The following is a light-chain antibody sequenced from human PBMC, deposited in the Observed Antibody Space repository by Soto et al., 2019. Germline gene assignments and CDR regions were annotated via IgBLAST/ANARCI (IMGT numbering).Light chain of an antibody. Sequence: QSALTQPASVSGSPGQSIIISCSGTSSDVGSYNLVSWYQHHPGKAPKLLIYEGSKRPSGVSNRFSGSKSGATASLTISGLQADDEADYYCVSYTSRTNLVVFGTGTKLTVL. J-gene: IGLJ2*01. CDR2: EGS. CDR3: VSYTSRTNLVV. CDR1: SSDVGSYNL. V-gene: IGLV2-14*02.